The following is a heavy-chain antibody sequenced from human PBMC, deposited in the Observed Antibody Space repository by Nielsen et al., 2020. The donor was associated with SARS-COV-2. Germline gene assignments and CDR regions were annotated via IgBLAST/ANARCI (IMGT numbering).Heavy chain of an antibody. V-gene: IGHV3-7*01. Sequence: GESLKISCAASGFTFSNYWMTWVRQAPGKGLEWVANIKEDGSEKNYVDSVKGRFTISRDNAKNSLFLQMNSLRAEDTAVYYCARDLTPFVAVAYDAFDIWGQGTMVTVSS. CDR3: ARDLTPFVAVAYDAFDI. D-gene: IGHD6-19*01. J-gene: IGHJ3*02. CDR2: IKEDGSEK. CDR1: GFTFSNYW.